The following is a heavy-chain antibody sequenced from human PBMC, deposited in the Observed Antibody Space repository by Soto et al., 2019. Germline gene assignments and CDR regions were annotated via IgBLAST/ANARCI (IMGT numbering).Heavy chain of an antibody. CDR3: ARSGTTHAYYYYYLHV. V-gene: IGHV4-61*05. CDR1: GGSISSSSYY. J-gene: IGHJ6*03. D-gene: IGHD1-1*01. Sequence: PSETLSLTCTVSGGSISSSSYYWGWIRQPPGKGLEWIGYIYYSGSTNYNPSLKSRVTISVDTSKNQFSLKLSSVTAADTAVYYCARSGTTHAYYYYYLHVWGKGTTVTVSS. CDR2: IYYSGST.